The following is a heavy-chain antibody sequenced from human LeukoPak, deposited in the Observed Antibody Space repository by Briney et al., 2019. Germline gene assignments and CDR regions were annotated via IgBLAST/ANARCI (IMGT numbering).Heavy chain of an antibody. CDR2: ISSSGTM. D-gene: IGHD6-6*01. CDR3: ARGGAARPDY. CDR1: GFTFNTYE. Sequence: GGSLRLSCAASGFTFNTYEMNWVRQAPGKGLEWVSYISSSGTMYYADSVKGRFTISRDNAKNSLYLQMNSLRVEDTAIYYCARGGAARPDYWGQGTLVTVSS. V-gene: IGHV3-48*03. J-gene: IGHJ4*02.